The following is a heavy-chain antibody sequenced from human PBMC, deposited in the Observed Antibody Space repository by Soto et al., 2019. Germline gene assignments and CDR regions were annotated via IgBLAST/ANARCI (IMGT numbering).Heavy chain of an antibody. Sequence: QVQLVESGGGVVQPGRSLRLSCAASGFTFSSYGMHWVRQAPGKGLVWVAVISYDGSNKYYADSVKGRFTISRDNSKNPRYLPMNSLRAEDTAVYYCAKDRSIPISGVVPGGMDVWGQGTTVPVSS. D-gene: IGHD3-3*01. V-gene: IGHV3-30*18. J-gene: IGHJ6*02. CDR2: ISYDGSNK. CDR1: GFTFSSYG. CDR3: AKDRSIPISGVVPGGMDV.